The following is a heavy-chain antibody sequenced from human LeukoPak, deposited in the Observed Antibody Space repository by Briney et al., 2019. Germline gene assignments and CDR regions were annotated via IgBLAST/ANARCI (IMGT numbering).Heavy chain of an antibody. CDR3: ARDSAWGVWSGSFQH. D-gene: IGHD3-3*01. CDR1: GFTFDDYA. V-gene: IGHV3-9*01. Sequence: GGSLRLSCAASGFTFDDYAMHWVRQAPGKGLEWVSGISWNSGSIGYAHSVKGRFTISRDNSKNTLYLQMNSLRAEDTAVYYCARDSAWGVWSGSFQHWGQGTLVTVSS. J-gene: IGHJ1*01. CDR2: ISWNSGSI.